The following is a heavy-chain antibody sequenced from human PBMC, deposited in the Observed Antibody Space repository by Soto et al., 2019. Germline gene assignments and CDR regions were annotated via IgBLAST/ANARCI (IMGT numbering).Heavy chain of an antibody. CDR3: AKDLLEWLVRDLGGYGMDV. Sequence: QVQLVESGGGVVQPGRSLRLSCAASGFTFSSYGMHWVRQAPGKGLEWVAVISYDGSNKYYADSVKGRFTISRDNSKNTLYLQMNSLRAEDTAVYYCAKDLLEWLVRDLGGYGMDVWGQGPTVTVSS. CDR1: GFTFSSYG. V-gene: IGHV3-30*18. CDR2: ISYDGSNK. J-gene: IGHJ6*02. D-gene: IGHD6-19*01.